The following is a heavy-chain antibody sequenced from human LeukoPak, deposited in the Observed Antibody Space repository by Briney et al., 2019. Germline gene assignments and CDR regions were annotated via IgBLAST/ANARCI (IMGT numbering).Heavy chain of an antibody. V-gene: IGHV3-74*01. D-gene: IGHD1-1*01. CDR2: INGDGGRT. CDR3: ARGRTGFFDY. Sequence: PGGSLTLSCAASGFTFSTSCMHWVRQAPGKGLVWVSQINGDGGRTRFADSVKGRLTISRDNAKNTVYLQMNSLRTDDTAMYYCARGRTGFFDYWGHGTLVTVSS. J-gene: IGHJ4*01. CDR1: GFTFSTSC.